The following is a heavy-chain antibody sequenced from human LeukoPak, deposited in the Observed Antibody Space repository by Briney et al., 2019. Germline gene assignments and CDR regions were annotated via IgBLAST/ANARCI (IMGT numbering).Heavy chain of an antibody. J-gene: IGHJ6*03. CDR3: ARGGRIVVVPAAMQDYYYYYTDV. V-gene: IGHV1-8*03. Sequence: GASVKVSCKASGHTFTSYAINWVRQATGQGLEWMGWMNPNSGNTGYAQKFQGRVTITRNTSISTAYMELSSLRSEDTAVYYCARGGRIVVVPAAMQDYYYYYTDVWGKGTTVTVSS. CDR2: MNPNSGNT. CDR1: GHTFTSYA. D-gene: IGHD2-2*01.